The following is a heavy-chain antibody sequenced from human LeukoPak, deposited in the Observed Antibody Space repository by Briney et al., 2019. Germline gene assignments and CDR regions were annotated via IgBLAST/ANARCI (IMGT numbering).Heavy chain of an antibody. D-gene: IGHD3-16*01. CDR1: GFTFSSYE. CDR2: ISSSGSTI. J-gene: IGHJ6*03. CDR3: ARAFGGSYYYYYMDV. V-gene: IGHV3-48*03. Sequence: GGSLRLSCAASGFTFSSYEMNWVRQAPGKGLEWVSYISSSGSTIYYADSVKGRFTISRDNAKNSLYLQMNSLRAEDTAVYYCARAFGGSYYYYYMDVWGKGTTVTISS.